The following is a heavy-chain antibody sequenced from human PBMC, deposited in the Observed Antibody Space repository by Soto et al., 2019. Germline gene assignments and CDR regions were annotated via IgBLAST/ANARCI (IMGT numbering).Heavy chain of an antibody. J-gene: IGHJ4*02. D-gene: IGHD1-20*01. V-gene: IGHV3-15*07. Sequence: PGGSLRLSCAASGFTFSNACMNWVRQAPGKGLEWVGRIKSKTDGGTTDYVAPVKGRFTISRDDSKNTLYLQMNSLKTEYTAVYYCTSSRGYDTLRLNWIWRQGTLDTGSA. CDR2: IKSKTDGGTT. CDR3: TSSRGYDTLRLNWI. CDR1: GFTFSNAC.